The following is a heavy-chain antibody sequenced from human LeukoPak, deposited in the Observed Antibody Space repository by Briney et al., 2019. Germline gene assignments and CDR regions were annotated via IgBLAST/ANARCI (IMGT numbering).Heavy chain of an antibody. Sequence: SETLSLTCAVYGGSFSNYYWSWIRQPPGKGLEWIGEINHSGSTNYNPSLKSRVTISVDTSKNQFSLKLSSVTAADTAVYYCARARKPYYYDSSGYSPWGQGTLVTVSS. D-gene: IGHD3-22*01. CDR2: INHSGST. CDR3: ARARKPYYYDSSGYSP. V-gene: IGHV4-34*01. CDR1: GGSFSNYY. J-gene: IGHJ5*02.